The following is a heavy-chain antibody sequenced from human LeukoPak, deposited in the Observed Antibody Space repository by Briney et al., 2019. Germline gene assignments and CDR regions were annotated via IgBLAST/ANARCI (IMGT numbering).Heavy chain of an antibody. CDR1: GYSFTSYW. J-gene: IGHJ4*02. V-gene: IGHV5-51*01. CDR2: IYPGDSDT. Sequence: PGESLKISCKGSGYSFTSYWIGWVRQMPGKGLEWMGIIYPGDSDTRYSPSFQGQVTISADKSISTAYLQWSSLKASDTAMYYCARMKGGDGYNWDFDYWGQGTLVTVSS. D-gene: IGHD5-24*01. CDR3: ARMKGGDGYNWDFDY.